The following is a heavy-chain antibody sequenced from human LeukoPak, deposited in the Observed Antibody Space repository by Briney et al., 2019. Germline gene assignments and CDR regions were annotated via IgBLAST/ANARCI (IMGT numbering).Heavy chain of an antibody. D-gene: IGHD3-9*01. CDR1: GGSISSGSYY. J-gene: IGHJ4*02. CDR2: IYTSGST. CDR3: ARGGYFDWLSVHYYFDY. V-gene: IGHV4-61*02. Sequence: SQTLSLTCTVSGGSISSGSYYWSWIRQPAGKGLEWIGRIYTSGSTNYNPSLKSRDTISVDTSKNQFSLKLSSVTAADTAVYYCARGGYFDWLSVHYYFDYWGQGTLVTVSS.